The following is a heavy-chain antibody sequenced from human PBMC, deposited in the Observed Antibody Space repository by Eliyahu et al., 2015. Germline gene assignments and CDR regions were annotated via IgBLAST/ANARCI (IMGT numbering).Heavy chain of an antibody. V-gene: IGHV4-39*01. D-gene: IGHD1-26*01. Sequence: QLQLQESGPGLVKPPETLSLTXXVXGGXISSSXYXWGWXRQPPGKGLEWIGSIXYSGSTYYNPSLKSRLTISVDTSKNQFSLKLNSVTAADTAVYYCATGYSVTRMVAWGQGTLVTVSS. CDR3: ATGYSVTRMVA. CDR2: IXYSGST. J-gene: IGHJ5*02. CDR1: GGXISSSXYX.